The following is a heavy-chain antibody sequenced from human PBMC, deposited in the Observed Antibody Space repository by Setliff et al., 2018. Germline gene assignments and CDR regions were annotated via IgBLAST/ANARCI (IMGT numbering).Heavy chain of an antibody. CDR1: GGSINNYC. CDR2: VYSNVGT. Sequence: SETLSLTCTVSGGSINNYCWSWIRQPAGKGLEWIGRVYSNVGTNFNPSLKSRVTMSVDASKNQISLKLMSVPAADTAVYYCASRNSDGGPEYFQHWGQGALVTVSS. J-gene: IGHJ1*01. V-gene: IGHV4-4*07. D-gene: IGHD1-26*01. CDR3: ASRNSDGGPEYFQH.